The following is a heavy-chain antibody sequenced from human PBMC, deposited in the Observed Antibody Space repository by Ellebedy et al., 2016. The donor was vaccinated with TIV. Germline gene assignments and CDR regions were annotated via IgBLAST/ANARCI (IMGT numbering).Heavy chain of an antibody. J-gene: IGHJ3*02. D-gene: IGHD6-19*01. CDR3: AKMRSSGWMFDAFDI. V-gene: IGHV3-23*01. CDR2: IGASGHNT. CDR1: GFTLSNYA. Sequence: GESLKISCVASGFTLSNYAINWVRQAPGKGLEWVSGIGASGHNTYYADSVKGRFTISRDNSKNTLFLQMNSLRVEDTAVYYCAKMRSSGWMFDAFDIWGQGTMVTLSS.